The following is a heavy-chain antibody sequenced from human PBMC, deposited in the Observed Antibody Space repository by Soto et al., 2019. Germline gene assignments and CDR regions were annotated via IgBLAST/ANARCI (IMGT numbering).Heavy chain of an antibody. J-gene: IGHJ4*02. CDR3: ARVGNFEDWGALWYFDY. D-gene: IGHD7-27*01. CDR2: IYYSGST. V-gene: IGHV4-59*01. CDR1: GGSISSYY. Sequence: PSETLSLTCTVSGGSISSYYWSWIRQPPGKGLEWIGYIYYSGSTNYNPSLKSRVTISVDTSKNQFSLKLSSVTAADTAVYYCARVGNFEDWGALWYFDYWGQGTLVTVSS.